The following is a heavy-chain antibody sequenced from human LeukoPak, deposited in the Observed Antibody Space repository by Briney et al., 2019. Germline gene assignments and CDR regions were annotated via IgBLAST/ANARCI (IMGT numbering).Heavy chain of an antibody. Sequence: PGGSLRLSCAASGFTFSSSWMTWVRQAPGKGLEWVASINQDGGEIHYVDSVKGRFTISRANAKNSLYLQMNSLTAEDTAVHYCVRAHHPGGWFDPWGQGTLVTVSS. V-gene: IGHV3-7*04. J-gene: IGHJ5*02. D-gene: IGHD3-10*01. CDR2: INQDGGEI. CDR3: VRAHHPGGWFDP. CDR1: GFTFSSSW.